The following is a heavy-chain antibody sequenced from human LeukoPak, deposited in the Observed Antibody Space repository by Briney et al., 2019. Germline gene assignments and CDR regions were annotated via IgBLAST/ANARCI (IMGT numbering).Heavy chain of an antibody. CDR3: ASHQLLERRIDY. D-gene: IGHD2-2*01. Sequence: GGSLRLSCAASGFTFSSYSMNWVRQAPGKGLEWVSSISSSSSYIYYADSVKGRFTISRDNAKNSLYLQMNSLRAEDTAVYYCASHQLLERRIDYWGQGTLVTVSS. V-gene: IGHV3-21*01. CDR2: ISSSSSYI. CDR1: GFTFSSYS. J-gene: IGHJ4*02.